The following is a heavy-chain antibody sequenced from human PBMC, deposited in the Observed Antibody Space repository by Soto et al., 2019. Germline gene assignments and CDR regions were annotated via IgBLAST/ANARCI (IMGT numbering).Heavy chain of an antibody. D-gene: IGHD3-22*01. CDR2: INHSGST. CDR3: ARVRTSHYDSSGYYFDY. V-gene: IGHV4-34*01. J-gene: IGHJ4*02. CDR1: GGSFSGYY. Sequence: SETLSLTCAVYGGSFSGYYWSWIRQPPGKGLEWIGEINHSGSTNYNPSLKSRVTISVDTSKNQFSLKLSSVTAADTAVYYCARVRTSHYDSSGYYFDYWGQGTLVTVSS.